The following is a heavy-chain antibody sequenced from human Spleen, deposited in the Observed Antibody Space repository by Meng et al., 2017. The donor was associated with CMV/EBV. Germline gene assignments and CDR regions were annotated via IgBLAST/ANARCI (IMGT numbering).Heavy chain of an antibody. CDR2: INQRGYT. J-gene: IGHJ4*02. CDR1: GGSFSGYF. CDR3: ATYHQGYFDY. V-gene: IGHV4-34*01. Sequence: RACAVHGGSFSGYFWGWIRQYPGKGLEWVGEINQRGYTNYNPSLKSRVTISVDTSKSQFSLRLNSVTAADTAIYYCATYHQGYFDYWGQGALVTVSS.